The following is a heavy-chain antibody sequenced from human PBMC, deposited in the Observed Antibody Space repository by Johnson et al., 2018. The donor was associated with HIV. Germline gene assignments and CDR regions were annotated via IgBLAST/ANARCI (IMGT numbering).Heavy chain of an antibody. CDR1: GFTFSSYA. CDR2: ISYDGSNK. V-gene: IGHV3-30-3*01. CDR3: ARSYYVFAPIGPAFDL. J-gene: IGHJ3*01. Sequence: VQLVESGGGLVQPGGSLRLSCAASGFTFSSYAMHWVRQAPGKGLEWVAVISYDGSNKYYADSVKGRFTISRDNSKNTLSLRMNSLRAEETAVYYCARSYYVFAPIGPAFDLGGQGTMVTVSS. D-gene: IGHD2/OR15-2a*01.